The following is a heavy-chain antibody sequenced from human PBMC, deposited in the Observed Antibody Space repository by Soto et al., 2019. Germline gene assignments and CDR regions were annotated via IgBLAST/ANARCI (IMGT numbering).Heavy chain of an antibody. CDR3: ANDHGIGMLRAYYFDY. V-gene: IGHV3-30*18. Sequence: PGGSLRLSCAASGFTFSSYGLHWVRQAPGKGLEWLAVISYDGSYEYYADSVKGRFTTSRDNSKNTLYLQMNSLRAEDTAVYSCANDHGIGMLRAYYFDYWGQGTLVTVSS. J-gene: IGHJ4*02. CDR2: ISYDGSYE. CDR1: GFTFSSYG. D-gene: IGHD1-26*01.